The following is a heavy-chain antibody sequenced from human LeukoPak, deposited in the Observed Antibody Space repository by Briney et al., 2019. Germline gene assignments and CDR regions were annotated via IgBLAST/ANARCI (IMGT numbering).Heavy chain of an antibody. V-gene: IGHV1-69*13. CDR3: ATSRKLLLHIAAY. Sequence: ASVKVSCKASGATFSSYAISWVRQAPGQGLGWVGGIIPIFGTANYAQKYQGRVTITADESTSTAYMELSSLRSEDTAVYYCATSRKLLLHIAAYWGQGTLVTVSS. CDR1: GATFSSYA. CDR2: IIPIFGTA. J-gene: IGHJ4*02. D-gene: IGHD2-15*01.